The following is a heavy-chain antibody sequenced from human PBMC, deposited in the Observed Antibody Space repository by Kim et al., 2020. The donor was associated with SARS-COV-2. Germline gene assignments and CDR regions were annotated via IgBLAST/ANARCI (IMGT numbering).Heavy chain of an antibody. CDR3: ARRNVLRYFDWLLGPSGMAV. J-gene: IGHJ6*02. CDR1: GGSISSSSYY. Sequence: SETLSLTCTVSGGSISSSSYYWGWIRQPPGKGLEWIGSIYYSGSTYYNPSLKSRVTISVDTSKNQFSLKLSSVTAADPAVYYCARRNVLRYFDWLLGPSGMAVWGQGTTVTVSS. D-gene: IGHD3-9*01. V-gene: IGHV4-39*01. CDR2: IYYSGST.